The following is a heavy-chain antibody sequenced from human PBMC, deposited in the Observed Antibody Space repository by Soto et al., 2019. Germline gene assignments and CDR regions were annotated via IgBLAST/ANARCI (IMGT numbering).Heavy chain of an antibody. D-gene: IGHD3-10*01. Sequence: QVQLVQSGAEAGKPGSSVKVSCRASGGIFSSFTISWVRQAPGQGLEWLGGIIPIFDTPTYAQNFQGRVTITADKSTNTVYIELSSLSSEDTDVYYCATHGATTMARGAMKHYYYVMDVWGQGTTVTVSS. J-gene: IGHJ6*02. CDR3: ATHGATTMARGAMKHYYYVMDV. CDR1: GGIFSSFT. V-gene: IGHV1-69*06. CDR2: IIPIFDTP.